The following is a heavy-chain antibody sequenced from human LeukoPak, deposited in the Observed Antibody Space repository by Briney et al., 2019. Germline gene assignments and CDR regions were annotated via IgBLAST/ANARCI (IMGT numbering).Heavy chain of an antibody. J-gene: IGHJ4*02. Sequence: GGSLRPSCAASGFTFSYTWMSWVRQAPGKGLEWVGRIKTKTEGGTTDYAAPVKGRFTISRDDSKNTLYLQMNSLKTEDTAVYYCTGPVAVPRYWGQGTLVTVSS. CDR3: TGPVAVPRY. V-gene: IGHV3-15*01. CDR1: GFTFSYTW. D-gene: IGHD6-19*01. CDR2: IKTKTEGGTT.